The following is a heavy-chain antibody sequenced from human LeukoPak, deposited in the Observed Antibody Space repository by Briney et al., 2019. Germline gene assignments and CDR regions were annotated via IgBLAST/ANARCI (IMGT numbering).Heavy chain of an antibody. D-gene: IGHD2-2*01. CDR3: ARETDSTLFDY. Sequence: PGGSLRLSCAASGFTFSSYAMHWVRQAPVKGLEWVAVISYDGSNKYYADSVKGRFTISRDNAKNSLYLQMNSLRAEDTAVYYCARETDSTLFDYWGQGTLVTVSS. V-gene: IGHV3-30*04. CDR1: GFTFSSYA. CDR2: ISYDGSNK. J-gene: IGHJ4*02.